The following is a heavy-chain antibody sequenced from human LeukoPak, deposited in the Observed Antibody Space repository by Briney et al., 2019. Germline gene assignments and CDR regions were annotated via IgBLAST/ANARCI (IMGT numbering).Heavy chain of an antibody. CDR1: GFTFNSYA. J-gene: IGHJ4*02. V-gene: IGHV3-23*01. CDR3: AKDRTHYDSSGYYYFDY. D-gene: IGHD3-22*01. CDR2: ISGSGRST. Sequence: GGSLRLSCAASGFTFNSYAMSWVRQAPGKGLEWVSGISGSGRSTYYADSVRGRFTISRDSSKNTLYLQMNSLRVEDTAVYFCAKDRTHYDSSGYYYFDYWGQGTLVTVSS.